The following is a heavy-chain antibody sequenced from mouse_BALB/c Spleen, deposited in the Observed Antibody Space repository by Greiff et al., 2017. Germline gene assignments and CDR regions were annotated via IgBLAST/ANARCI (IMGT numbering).Heavy chain of an antibody. J-gene: IGHJ2*01. D-gene: IGHD2-4*01. CDR3: ARSTMITTYYFDY. Sequence: VQLKESGPGLVKPSQSLSLTCTVTGYSITSDYAWNWIRQFPGNKLEWMGYISYSGSTSYNPSLKSRISITRDTSKNQFFLQLNSVTTEDTATYYCARSTMITTYYFDYWGQGTTLTVSS. CDR1: GYSITSDYA. CDR2: ISYSGST. V-gene: IGHV3-2*02.